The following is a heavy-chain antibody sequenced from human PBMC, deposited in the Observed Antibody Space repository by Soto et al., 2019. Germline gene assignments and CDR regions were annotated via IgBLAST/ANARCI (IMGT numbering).Heavy chain of an antibody. D-gene: IGHD2-2*02. Sequence: ALRLSCSASGFTFSSYAMHWVRQAPGKGLEYVSAISSNGGSTYYADSVKGRFTISRDNSKNTLYLQMSSLRAEDTAVYYCVKDLGYCSSTSCYNGFDPWGQGTLVTVSS. V-gene: IGHV3-64D*06. J-gene: IGHJ5*02. CDR1: GFTFSSYA. CDR3: VKDLGYCSSTSCYNGFDP. CDR2: ISSNGGST.